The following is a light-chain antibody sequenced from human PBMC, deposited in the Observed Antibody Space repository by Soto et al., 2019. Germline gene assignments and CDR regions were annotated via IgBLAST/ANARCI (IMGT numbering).Light chain of an antibody. CDR1: QSVSSSY. Sequence: EIVLTQSPGTLSLSPGERATLSCRASQSVSSSYLAWYQQTPGQAPRLLIYGASSRATGIPDRFSGSGSGTDFTLTISRLEPEDFAVYYSQQYGDSPPTFGQGTRLEIK. CDR3: QQYGDSPPT. J-gene: IGKJ5*01. CDR2: GAS. V-gene: IGKV3-20*01.